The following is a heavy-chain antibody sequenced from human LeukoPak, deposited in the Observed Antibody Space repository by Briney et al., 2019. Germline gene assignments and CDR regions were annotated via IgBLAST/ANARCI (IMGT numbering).Heavy chain of an antibody. V-gene: IGHV3-23*01. CDR2: ISGSGGST. D-gene: IGHD2-2*02. J-gene: IGHJ4*02. Sequence: PGGSLRLSCAASGFTFSSYAMSWVRQAPGKGLEWVSAISGSGGSTYYADSVKGRFTISRDNSKNTLYLQRNSRRAEDTAVYYCAKLPFRYCSSTSCHRYYFDNWGQGTLVTASS. CDR3: AKLPFRYCSSTSCHRYYFDN. CDR1: GFTFSSYA.